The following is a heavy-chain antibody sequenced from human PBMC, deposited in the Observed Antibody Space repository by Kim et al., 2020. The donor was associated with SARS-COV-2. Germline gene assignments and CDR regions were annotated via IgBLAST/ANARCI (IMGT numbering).Heavy chain of an antibody. V-gene: IGHV1-46*01. Sequence: QKFQGRVTMTGDTSAGTVYMELTSLRSEDTAVYFCARGAKHCTGGGCYDYWGQGTLVTVSS. CDR3: ARGAKHCTGGGCYDY. J-gene: IGHJ4*02. D-gene: IGHD2-15*01.